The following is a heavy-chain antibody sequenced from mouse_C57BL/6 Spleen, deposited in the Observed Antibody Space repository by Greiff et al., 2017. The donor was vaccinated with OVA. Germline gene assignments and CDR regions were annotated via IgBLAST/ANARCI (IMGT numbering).Heavy chain of an antibody. CDR2: INYDGSST. V-gene: IGHV5-16*01. CDR1: GFTFSDYY. J-gene: IGHJ4*01. CDR3: ARVSYYAMDY. Sequence: EVQVVESEGGLVQPGSSMKLSCTASGFTFSDYYMAWVRQVPEKGLEWVANINYDGSSTYYLDSLKSRFIFSRDNAKNILYLQMSSLKSEDTATYYCARVSYYAMDYWGQGTSVTVSS.